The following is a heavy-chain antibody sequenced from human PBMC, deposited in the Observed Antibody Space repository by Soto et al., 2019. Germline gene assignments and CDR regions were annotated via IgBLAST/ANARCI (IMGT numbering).Heavy chain of an antibody. CDR2: IYYSGST. V-gene: IGHV4-39*01. CDR1: GGSISSSSYY. J-gene: IGHJ5*02. D-gene: IGHD3-3*01. Sequence: PSETLSLTCTVSGGSISSSSYYWGWIRQPPGKGLEWIGSIYYSGSTYYNPSLKSRVTISVDTSKNQFSLKLSSVTAADTAAYYCARQASYDFWSGPNWFDPWGQGTLVTVSS. CDR3: ARQASYDFWSGPNWFDP.